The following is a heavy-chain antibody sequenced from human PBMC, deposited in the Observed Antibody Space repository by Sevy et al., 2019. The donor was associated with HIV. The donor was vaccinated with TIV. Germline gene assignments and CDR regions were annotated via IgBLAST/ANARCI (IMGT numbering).Heavy chain of an antibody. CDR1: GFTFSSYS. V-gene: IGHV3-48*01. D-gene: IGHD3-3*01. CDR3: ARDNAIFGVVDGMDV. J-gene: IGHJ6*02. Sequence: GGSLRLSCAASGFTFSSYSMNWVRQAPGKGLEWVSYISSISSTIYYADSVKGRFTISRDNAKNSLYMQMNSLRAEETAVYYCARDNAIFGVVDGMDVWGQGPTVTVSS. CDR2: ISSISSTI.